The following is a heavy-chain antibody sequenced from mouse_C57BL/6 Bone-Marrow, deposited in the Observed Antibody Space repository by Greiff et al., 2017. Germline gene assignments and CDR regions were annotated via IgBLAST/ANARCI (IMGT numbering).Heavy chain of an antibody. J-gene: IGHJ3*01. CDR1: GYTFTSYW. CDR2: IDPSDSYT. CDR3: AREAYYDVSEGFAY. V-gene: IGHV1-59*01. D-gene: IGHD2-4*01. Sequence: QVQLQQPGAELVRPGTSVKLSCKASGYTFTSYWMHWVKQRPGQGLEWIGVIDPSDSYTNYNQKFKGKATLTVDTSSSTAYMQLSSLTSEDSAVYYCAREAYYDVSEGFAYWGQGTLVTVSA.